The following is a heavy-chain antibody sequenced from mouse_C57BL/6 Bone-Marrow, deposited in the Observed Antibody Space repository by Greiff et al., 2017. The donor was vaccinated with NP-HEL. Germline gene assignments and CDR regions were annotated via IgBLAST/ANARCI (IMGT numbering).Heavy chain of an antibody. CDR1: GFTFSSYG. CDR2: ISSGGSYT. CDR3: ARRGYYGSFYYAMDY. Sequence: EVHLVESGGDLVKPGGSLKLSCAASGFTFSSYGMSWVRQTPDKRLEWVATISSGGSYTYYPDSVKGRFTISRDNAKNTLYLQMSSLKSEDTAMYYCARRGYYGSFYYAMDYWGQGTSVTVSS. D-gene: IGHD1-1*01. J-gene: IGHJ4*01. V-gene: IGHV5-6*01.